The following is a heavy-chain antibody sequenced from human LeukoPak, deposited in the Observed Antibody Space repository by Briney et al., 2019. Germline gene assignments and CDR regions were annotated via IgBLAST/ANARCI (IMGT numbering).Heavy chain of an antibody. CDR3: ARGVGYGDSRHYDH. Sequence: SETLSLTCTVSGAATTSNYWAWIRQSPEKVLEWIGYIYNYGSTKYEPSLKSRVSISEDTAKNQFSLNLKSVTAADTAVYYCARGVGYGDSRHYDHWGHGILVTVSS. V-gene: IGHV4-59*01. CDR2: IYNYGST. D-gene: IGHD4-17*01. CDR1: GAATTSNY. J-gene: IGHJ4*01.